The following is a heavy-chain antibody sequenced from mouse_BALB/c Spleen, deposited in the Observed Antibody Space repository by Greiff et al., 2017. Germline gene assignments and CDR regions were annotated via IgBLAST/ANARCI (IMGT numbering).Heavy chain of an antibody. V-gene: IGHV1-20*02. D-gene: IGHD2-1*01. CDR2: INPYNGDT. CDR1: GYSFTGYF. Sequence: EVQLQQSGPELVKPGASVKISCKASGYSFTGYFMNWVMQSHGKSLEWIGRINPYNGDTFYNQKFKGKATLTVDKSSSTAHMELWSLASEDSAVYYCARGDYGNYDFDYWGQGTTLTVSS. J-gene: IGHJ2*01. CDR3: ARGDYGNYDFDY.